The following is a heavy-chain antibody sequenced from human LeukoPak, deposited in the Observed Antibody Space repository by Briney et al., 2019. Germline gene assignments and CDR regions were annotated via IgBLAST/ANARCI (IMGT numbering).Heavy chain of an antibody. CDR2: ISGNGGST. D-gene: IGHD6-19*01. J-gene: IGHJ4*02. CDR1: GFTFISYA. Sequence: GGSLRLSCAASGFTFISYAMSWVRQAPGKGLEWVSAISGNGGSTYYADSLKGGFTVSRDNSKNTLYLKMNSLRAEDTAVYYCAKDVGEQWLVMYYFDYWGQGTLVTVSS. CDR3: AKDVGEQWLVMYYFDY. V-gene: IGHV3-23*01.